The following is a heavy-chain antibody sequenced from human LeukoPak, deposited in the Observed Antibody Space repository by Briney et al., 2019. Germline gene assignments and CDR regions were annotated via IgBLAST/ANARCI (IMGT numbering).Heavy chain of an antibody. J-gene: IGHJ4*02. V-gene: IGHV1-2*02. CDR1: GYTFTGYY. CDR3: ARDGSYDFWSGYYPDY. Sequence: ASVKVSCKASGYTFTGYYMHWVRQAPGQGLEWMGWINPNSGGTNYAQKFQGRVTMTRGTSISTAYMELSRLRSDDTAVYYCARDGSYDFWSGYYPDYWGQGTLVTVSS. D-gene: IGHD3-3*01. CDR2: INPNSGGT.